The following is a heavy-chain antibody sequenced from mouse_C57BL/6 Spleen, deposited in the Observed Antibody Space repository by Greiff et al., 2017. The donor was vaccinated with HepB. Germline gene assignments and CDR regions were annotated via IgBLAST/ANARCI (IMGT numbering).Heavy chain of an antibody. CDR2: IDPSDSYT. Sequence: QVHVKQPGAELVKPGASVKLSCKASGYTFTSYWMQWVKQRPGQGLEWIGEIDPSDSYTNYNQKFKGKATLTVDTSSSTAYMQLSSLTSEDSAVYYCARSRYYGSSSYFDYWGQGTTLTVSS. CDR3: ARSRYYGSSSYFDY. V-gene: IGHV1-50*01. D-gene: IGHD1-1*01. CDR1: GYTFTSYW. J-gene: IGHJ2*01.